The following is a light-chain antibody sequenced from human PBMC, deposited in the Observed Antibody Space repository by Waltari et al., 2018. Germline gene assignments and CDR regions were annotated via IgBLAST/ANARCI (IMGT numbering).Light chain of an antibody. J-gene: IGKJ4*01. Sequence: DIQITQSPSSLPASVGDRVTITCQASQDIDNYLNWYQQQQGKAPKLLIYGASKLAAGVPSRFSGSGSGTHYTLTITGLQPEDFATYYCQHYRDYLTFGSGTTVDIK. CDR2: GAS. CDR1: QDIDNY. V-gene: IGKV1-33*01. CDR3: QHYRDYLT.